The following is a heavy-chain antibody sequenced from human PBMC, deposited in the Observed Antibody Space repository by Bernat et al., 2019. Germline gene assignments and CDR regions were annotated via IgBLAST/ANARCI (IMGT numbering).Heavy chain of an antibody. J-gene: IGHJ4*02. CDR3: ARTATILFDY. D-gene: IGHD5-12*01. V-gene: IGHV3-30-3*01. CDR2: ISYDGSNK. CDR1: GFTFSSYA. Sequence: VQLVESGGGLVQPGGSLRLSCAASGFTFSSYAMHWVRQAPGKGLEWVAVISYDGSNKYYADSVKGRFTISRDNSKNTLYLQMNSLRAEDTAVYYCARTATILFDYWGQGTLVTVSS.